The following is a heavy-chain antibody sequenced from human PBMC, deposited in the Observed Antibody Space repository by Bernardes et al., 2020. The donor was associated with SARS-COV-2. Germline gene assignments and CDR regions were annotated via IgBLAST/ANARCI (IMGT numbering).Heavy chain of an antibody. V-gene: IGHV3-21*01. CDR2: ITSSSTYM. Sequence: GGSLRLSRAASGFTFSSYSMNWVRQAPGKGLEWVSTITSSSTYMYYADSVKGRFTISRDNAKNSLYLHMNSLRAEDTAVYYCASAGCRSTSCYVRDYWGQGTLVTVSS. CDR1: GFTFSSYS. J-gene: IGHJ4*02. D-gene: IGHD2-2*01. CDR3: ASAGCRSTSCYVRDY.